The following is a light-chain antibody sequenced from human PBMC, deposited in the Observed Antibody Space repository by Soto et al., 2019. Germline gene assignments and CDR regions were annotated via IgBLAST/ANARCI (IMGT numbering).Light chain of an antibody. J-gene: IGLJ1*01. V-gene: IGLV2-23*01. Sequence: QPLLTQPRPVSGSPGQSVTISCTGSVSDVGNFGPVSWYQQHPGQVPKLMIYEGSRRPSAVSSRFSGSKSGNTASLTISGLQAEDEADYYCCSYVGARSYVCGTGTKVTVL. CDR1: VSDVGNFGP. CDR2: EGS. CDR3: CSYVGARSYV.